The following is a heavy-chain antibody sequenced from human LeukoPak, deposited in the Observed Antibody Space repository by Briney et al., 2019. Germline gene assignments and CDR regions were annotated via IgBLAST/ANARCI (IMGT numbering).Heavy chain of an antibody. CDR2: INPNSGGT. Sequence: ASVKVSCKASGYTFTGYYVHWVRQAPGQGLEWMGRINPNSGGTNYAQKFQGRVTMTRDTSISTAYMELSRLRSDDTAVYYCARSVTGTMNFDYWGQGTLVTVSS. CDR1: GYTFTGYY. D-gene: IGHD1-7*01. V-gene: IGHV1-2*06. J-gene: IGHJ4*02. CDR3: ARSVTGTMNFDY.